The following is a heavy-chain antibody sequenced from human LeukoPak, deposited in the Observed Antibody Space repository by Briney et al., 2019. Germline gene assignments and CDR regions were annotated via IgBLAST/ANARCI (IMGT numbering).Heavy chain of an antibody. D-gene: IGHD6-6*01. V-gene: IGHV3-21*01. J-gene: IGHJ4*02. CDR2: ISSSSYI. CDR1: GFTFSSYS. Sequence: GGSLRLSCAASGFTFSSYSMYWVRQAPGKGLEWVSSISSSSYIYYADSVKGRFTISRDNAKNSLYLQMNSLRAEDTAVYYCARASSSFRYYFDYWGQGTLVTVSS. CDR3: ARASSSFRYYFDY.